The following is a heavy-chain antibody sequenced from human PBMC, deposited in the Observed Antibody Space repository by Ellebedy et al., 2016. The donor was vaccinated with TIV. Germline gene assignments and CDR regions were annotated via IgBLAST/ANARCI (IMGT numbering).Heavy chain of an antibody. V-gene: IGHV3-7*04. CDR3: ARDNWNGLASDY. J-gene: IGHJ4*02. Sequence: PGGSLRLSCEVYGFTYDIFWMSWVRQAPGKGLEWVANIENDGTDKYYVDSVKGRFTISRDNARNSLYSQMTSLRAEDTAVYYCARDNWNGLASDYWGQGTLVTVSS. D-gene: IGHD1-20*01. CDR1: GFTYDIFW. CDR2: IENDGTDK.